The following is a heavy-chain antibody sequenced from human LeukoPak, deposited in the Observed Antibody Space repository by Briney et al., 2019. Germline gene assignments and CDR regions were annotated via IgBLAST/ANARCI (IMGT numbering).Heavy chain of an antibody. D-gene: IGHD3-22*01. J-gene: IGHJ6*03. CDR3: ARHYYDSSGPYYYYYMDV. Sequence: ASVKVSCKASGGTFSSYAISWVRQAPGQGLEWMGGIIPIFGTANYAQKFQGRVTITADESTSTAYMELSSLRSEDTAVYYCARHYYDSSGPYYYYYMDVWGKGTTVTISS. V-gene: IGHV1-69*13. CDR2: IIPIFGTA. CDR1: GGTFSSYA.